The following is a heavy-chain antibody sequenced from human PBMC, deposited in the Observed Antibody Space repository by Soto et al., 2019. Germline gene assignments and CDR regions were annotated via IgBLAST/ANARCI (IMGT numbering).Heavy chain of an antibody. CDR2: IYPGDSDT. J-gene: IGHJ6*02. CDR1: GYSFTSYW. D-gene: IGHD3-22*01. CDR3: ARLAGGRYGYYDSSGFAHHYYYYGMDV. V-gene: IGHV5-51*01. Sequence: GESLKISCKGSGYSFTSYWIGWVRQMPGKGLEWMGIIYPGDSDTRYSPSFQGQVTISADKSISTAYLQWSSLKASDTAMYYCARLAGGRYGYYDSSGFAHHYYYYGMDVWGQGTTVTVSS.